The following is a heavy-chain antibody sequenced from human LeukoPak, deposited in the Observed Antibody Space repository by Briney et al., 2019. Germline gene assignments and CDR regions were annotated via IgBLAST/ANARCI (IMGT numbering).Heavy chain of an antibody. CDR3: ARVGDYGDY. D-gene: IGHD4-17*01. Sequence: SETLSLTCTVSGGSISSYYWSWIRQPPGKGLEWIGYIYYSGSTNYNPSLKSRVTISVDTSKNQFSLKLSSVTAADTAVHYCARVGDYGDYWGQGTLVTVSS. J-gene: IGHJ4*02. V-gene: IGHV4-59*01. CDR2: IYYSGST. CDR1: GGSISSYY.